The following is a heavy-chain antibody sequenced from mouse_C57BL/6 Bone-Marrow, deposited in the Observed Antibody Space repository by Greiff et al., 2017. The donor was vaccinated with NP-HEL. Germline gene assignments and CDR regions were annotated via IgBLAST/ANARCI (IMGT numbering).Heavy chain of an antibody. V-gene: IGHV1-61*01. CDR2: IYPSDSET. Sequence: QVQLQQPGAELVRPGSSVKLSCKASGYTFTSYWMDWVKQRPGQGLEWIGNIYPSDSETHYNQKFKDKATLTVDKSSSTAYMQLSSLTSADSAVYYCAREGLIYYEYDVHFDYWGQGTTLTVSS. J-gene: IGHJ2*01. D-gene: IGHD2-4*01. CDR1: GYTFTSYW. CDR3: AREGLIYYEYDVHFDY.